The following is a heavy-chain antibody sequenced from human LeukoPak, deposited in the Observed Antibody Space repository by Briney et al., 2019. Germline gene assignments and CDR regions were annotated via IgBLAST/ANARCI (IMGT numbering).Heavy chain of an antibody. V-gene: IGHV4-4*07. D-gene: IGHD6-6*01. J-gene: IGHJ4*02. CDR2: IHTSGST. CDR3: ARETAELGRSFDY. Sequence: SETLSLTCTVSGGSISSYYWSWIRQPAGKGLEWIGRIHTSGSTNHNPSLTSRVTVSVDTSKNQFSLKLTSVTAADTAVYYCARETAELGRSFDYWGQGAQVTVSS. CDR1: GGSISSYY.